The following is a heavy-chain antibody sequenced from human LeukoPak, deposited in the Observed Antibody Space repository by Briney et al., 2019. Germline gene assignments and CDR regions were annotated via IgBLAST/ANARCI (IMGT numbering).Heavy chain of an antibody. Sequence: SKTLSLTCTVSGGSISSYYWSWIRQPPGKGLEWIGYIYYSGSTNYNPSLKSRVTISVDTSKNQFSLKLSSVTAADTAVYCCARDYDSSGYFDYWGQGTLVTVSS. D-gene: IGHD3-22*01. CDR1: GGSISSYY. CDR2: IYYSGST. J-gene: IGHJ4*02. V-gene: IGHV4-59*01. CDR3: ARDYDSSGYFDY.